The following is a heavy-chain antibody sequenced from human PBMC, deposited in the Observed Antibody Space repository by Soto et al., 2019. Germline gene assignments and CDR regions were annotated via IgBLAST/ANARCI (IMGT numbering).Heavy chain of an antibody. CDR3: ARSFAGLGAYWYFDL. CDR1: GGSLSTDY. V-gene: IGHV4-59*01. CDR2: IYYSGST. D-gene: IGHD2-15*01. J-gene: IGHJ2*01. Sequence: QVQLQESGPGLVKPSETLSLSCTVSGGSLSTDYWTWIRQPPGKGLEWVGYIYYSGSTHYNPSLKSRVSISIDTSKNQFSLMLSSVTAADTAVYYCARSFAGLGAYWYFDLWGRGTLVTVSA.